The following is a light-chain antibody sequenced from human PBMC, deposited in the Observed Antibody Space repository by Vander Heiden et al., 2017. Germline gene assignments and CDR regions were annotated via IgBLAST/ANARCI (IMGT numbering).Light chain of an antibody. CDR2: EVN. J-gene: IGLJ3*02. CDR1: HSDVGSYKL. V-gene: IGLV2-23*02. Sequence: QSVLTQPASVSGSPGHSIPISCTGTHSDVGSYKLVVWYQQHAGKVPKVMIYEVNQRPAGVSNRFSGSKSGNTASLTISGLQEEDDADYYCSSDASNSRWVFGGGTKLTVL. CDR3: SSDASNSRWV.